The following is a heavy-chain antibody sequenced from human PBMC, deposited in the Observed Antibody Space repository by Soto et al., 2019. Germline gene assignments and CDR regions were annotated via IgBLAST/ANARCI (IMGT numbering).Heavy chain of an antibody. D-gene: IGHD3-3*01. J-gene: IGHJ6*02. Sequence: ASVKVSCKXSGGTFSSYAISWVRQAPGQGLEWMGGIIPIFGTANYAQKFQGRVTITADESTSTAYMELSSLRSEDTAVYYCAREDSWDFWSGYPHYYYYGMDVWGQGTTVTVSS. CDR3: AREDSWDFWSGYPHYYYYGMDV. V-gene: IGHV1-69*13. CDR1: GGTFSSYA. CDR2: IIPIFGTA.